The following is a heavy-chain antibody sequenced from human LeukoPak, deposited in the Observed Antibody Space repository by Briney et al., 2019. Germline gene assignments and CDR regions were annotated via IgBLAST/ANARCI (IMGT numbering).Heavy chain of an antibody. D-gene: IGHD2-2*01. CDR3: ARRRLVVVPSFDP. CDR1: GGSISSSSYY. CDR2: IYYSGST. J-gene: IGHJ5*02. Sequence: PSETLSLTCTVSGGSISSSSYYWGWIRPPPGKGLEWIGSIYYSGSTYYNPSLKSRVTISVDTSKNQFSLTLSSVTAADTAVYYCARRRLVVVPSFDPWGQGTLVTVSS. V-gene: IGHV4-39*01.